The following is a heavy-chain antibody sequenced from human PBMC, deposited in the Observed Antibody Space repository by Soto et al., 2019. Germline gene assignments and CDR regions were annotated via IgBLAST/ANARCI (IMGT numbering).Heavy chain of an antibody. D-gene: IGHD6-13*01. CDR3: AKSQEIGTHFFDS. J-gene: IGHJ4*02. V-gene: IGHV3-13*01. Sequence: GGSLRLSCEASGFTFSGFDMHWFRQPTGKGLEWVSSIGTAGDTYYAVSVKGRFTISRDNAKNSLSLQMNSLRAGDMAVYFCAKSQEIGTHFFDSWGQGTQVTVSS. CDR2: IGTAGDT. CDR1: GFTFSGFD.